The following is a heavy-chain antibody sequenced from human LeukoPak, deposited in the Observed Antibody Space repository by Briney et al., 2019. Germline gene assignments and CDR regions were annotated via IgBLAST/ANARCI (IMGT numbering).Heavy chain of an antibody. V-gene: IGHV3-23*01. D-gene: IGHD3/OR15-3a*01. Sequence: GGPLRLSCAASGFTFTSYPMNWVHQAPGKRLEWVATMARDGCMEYYADSLKGRFVISRDNSQQTIYLQMNSLRADDTAVYCCAKDLFLFFVDSRGQGTLVTVSS. J-gene: IGHJ4*02. CDR3: AKDLFLFFVDS. CDR1: GFTFTSYP. CDR2: MARDGCME.